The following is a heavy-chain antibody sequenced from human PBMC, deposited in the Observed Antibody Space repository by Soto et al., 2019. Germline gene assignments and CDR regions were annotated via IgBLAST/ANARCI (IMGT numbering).Heavy chain of an antibody. J-gene: IGHJ4*02. CDR1: GFTSSDYN. V-gene: IGHV3-11*05. CDR3: ARDHNMAHDY. Sequence: QVQLVESGGGLVKPGGSLRLSCAASGFTSSDYNMNWIRQGPGKRLEWVSYITSSSSYTNYADSVKGRFTISRDNAKNSMYLQMNSLSAEDTAVYYCARDHNMAHDYWGQGTLVTVSS. D-gene: IGHD1-1*01. CDR2: ITSSSSYT.